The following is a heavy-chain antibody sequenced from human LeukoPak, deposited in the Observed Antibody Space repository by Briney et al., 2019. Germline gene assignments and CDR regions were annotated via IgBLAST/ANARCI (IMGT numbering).Heavy chain of an antibody. CDR2: ISSSGSTI. V-gene: IGHV3-11*01. D-gene: IGHD6-6*01. CDR3: ARAGQLEGYYYYMDV. Sequence: GGSLRLSCAASGFTFSDYYMSWIRQAPGKGLEWVSYISSSGSTIYYADSVKGRFTISRDNAKNSLYLQMNSLGAEDTAVYYCARAGQLEGYYYYMDVWGKGTTVTVSS. CDR1: GFTFSDYY. J-gene: IGHJ6*03.